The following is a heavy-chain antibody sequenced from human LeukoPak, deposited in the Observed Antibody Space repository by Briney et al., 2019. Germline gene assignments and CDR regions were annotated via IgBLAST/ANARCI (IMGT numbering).Heavy chain of an antibody. Sequence: GASVKVSCKASGYTFTSYYMHWVRQAPGQGLEWMGIINPSGGSTSYAQKFQGRVTITADKSTSTAYMELSSLRSEDTAVYYCARDQTTWNDVRSPGAFDIWGQGTMVTVSS. V-gene: IGHV1-46*01. CDR1: GYTFTSYY. J-gene: IGHJ3*02. CDR2: INPSGGST. D-gene: IGHD1-1*01. CDR3: ARDQTTWNDVRSPGAFDI.